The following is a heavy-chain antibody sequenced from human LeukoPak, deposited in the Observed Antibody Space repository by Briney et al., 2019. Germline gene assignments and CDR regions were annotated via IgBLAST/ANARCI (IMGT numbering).Heavy chain of an antibody. CDR1: GYTFTGYY. V-gene: IGHV1-46*01. J-gene: IGHJ4*02. D-gene: IGHD3-16*02. CDR3: ARDFDYVWGSYRYPSDY. Sequence: ASVTVSFKASGYTFTGYYMHWVRQAPGQGLEWMGIINPSGGSTSYAQKFQGRVTMTRDTSTSTVYMELSSLRSEDTAVYYCARDFDYVWGSYRYPSDYWGQGTLVTVSS. CDR2: INPSGGST.